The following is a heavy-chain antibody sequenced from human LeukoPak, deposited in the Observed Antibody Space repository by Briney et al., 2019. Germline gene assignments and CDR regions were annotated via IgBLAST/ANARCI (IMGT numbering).Heavy chain of an antibody. CDR2: ISWNSGSI. CDR3: AKDSHHYYDSSGPFDY. J-gene: IGHJ4*02. D-gene: IGHD3-22*01. Sequence: PGRSLRLSCAASGFTFDDYAMHWVRQAPGKGLEWVSGISWNSGSIGYADSVKGRFTISRDNAKNSLYLQMNSLRAEDTALYYCAKDSHHYYDSSGPFDYWGQGTLVTVSS. CDR1: GFTFDDYA. V-gene: IGHV3-9*01.